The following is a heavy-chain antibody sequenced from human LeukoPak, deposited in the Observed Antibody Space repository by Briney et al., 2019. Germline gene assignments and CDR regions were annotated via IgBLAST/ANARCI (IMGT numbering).Heavy chain of an antibody. Sequence: EASETLSLTCTVSGGPISSGGYYWSWIRQHPGKGLEWIGYIYYSGSTYYNPSLKSRVTISLDTSKNQFSLKLSSVTAADTAVYYCASGRMGGFDPWGQGTLVTVSS. V-gene: IGHV4-31*03. D-gene: IGHD1-14*01. CDR3: ASGRMGGFDP. J-gene: IGHJ5*02. CDR1: GGPISSGGYY. CDR2: IYYSGST.